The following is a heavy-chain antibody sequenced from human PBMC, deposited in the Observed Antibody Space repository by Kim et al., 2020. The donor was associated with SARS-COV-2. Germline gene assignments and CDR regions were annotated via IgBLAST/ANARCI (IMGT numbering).Heavy chain of an antibody. CDR1: GGSFSGYY. CDR2: INHSGST. CDR3: ERGLGYSSSWYGARNWFDP. D-gene: IGHD6-13*01. Sequence: SETLSLTCAVYGGSFSGYYWSWIRQPPGKGLEWIGEINHSGSTNYNPSLKSRVTISVDTPKNQFSLKLSSVTAADTAVYYCERGLGYSSSWYGARNWFDPWGQGTLVTVSS. V-gene: IGHV4-34*01. J-gene: IGHJ5*02.